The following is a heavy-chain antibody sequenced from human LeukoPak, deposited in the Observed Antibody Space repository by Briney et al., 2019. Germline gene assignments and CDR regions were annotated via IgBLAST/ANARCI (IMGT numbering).Heavy chain of an antibody. Sequence: SETLSLTCTVSGGSISTYYWSWIRQPAGKGLEWIGRIYTGGSTNYNPSLKSRVTMSIDTSKNQFSLKLSSVTAADTAVYYCARAPTAYCLSTSCQPYFDYWGQGTLVTVSS. CDR3: ARAPTAYCLSTSCQPYFDY. CDR1: GGSISTYY. CDR2: IYTGGST. V-gene: IGHV4-4*07. J-gene: IGHJ4*02. D-gene: IGHD2-2*01.